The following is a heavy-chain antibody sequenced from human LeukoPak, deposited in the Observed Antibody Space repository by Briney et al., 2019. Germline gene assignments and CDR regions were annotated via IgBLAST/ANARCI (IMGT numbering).Heavy chain of an antibody. V-gene: IGHV3-33*08. Sequence: GGSLRLSCAASGFTFSSYWMSWVRQAPGKGLEWVAVIWYDGSNKYYADSVKGRFTISRDNSKNTLYLQMNSLRAEDTAVYYCARDDQLTPPGGYGSGSSDYYYGMDVWGQGTTVTVSS. CDR2: IWYDGSNK. CDR3: ARDDQLTPPGGYGSGSSDYYYGMDV. D-gene: IGHD3-10*01. CDR1: GFTFSSYW. J-gene: IGHJ6*02.